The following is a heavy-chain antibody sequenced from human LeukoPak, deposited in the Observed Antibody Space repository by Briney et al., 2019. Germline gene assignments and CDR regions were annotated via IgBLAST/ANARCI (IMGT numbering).Heavy chain of an antibody. CDR2: ISAYNGNT. CDR3: ARDGSGSYFRPFDY. D-gene: IGHD1-26*01. Sequence: GASVKVSCKASGYTFTSYGISWVRQAPGQGLEWMGWISAYNGNTNYAQKLQGRVTMTTDASTSTAYMELRSLRSDDAAVYYCARDGSGSYFRPFDYWGQGTLVTVSS. V-gene: IGHV1-18*01. J-gene: IGHJ4*02. CDR1: GYTFTSYG.